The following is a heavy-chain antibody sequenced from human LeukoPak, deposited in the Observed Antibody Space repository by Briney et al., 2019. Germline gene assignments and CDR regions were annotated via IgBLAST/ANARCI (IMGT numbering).Heavy chain of an antibody. CDR1: GYTFTSYD. V-gene: IGHV1-8*01. CDR3: ARGPLYSGSYPIDY. Sequence: ASVKVSCKASGYTFTSYDINWVRQATGQGLEWMGWMNPNSGNTGYAQKFQGRVTMTRNTSISTAYMELSSLRSEDTAVYYCARGPLYSGSYPIDYWGQGTLVTVSS. J-gene: IGHJ4*02. D-gene: IGHD1-26*01. CDR2: MNPNSGNT.